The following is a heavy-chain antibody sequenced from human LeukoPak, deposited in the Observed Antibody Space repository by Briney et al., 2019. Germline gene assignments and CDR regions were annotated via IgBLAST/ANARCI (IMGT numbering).Heavy chain of an antibody. CDR1: GYTFTGYY. D-gene: IGHD3-10*01. Sequence: ASVKVSCKASGYTFTGYYMHWVRQAPGQGLEWMGRINPNNGGTNCAQKFQGRVTMTGDTSISTAYMELSNLRSDDTAVYHCARESVRITSSGRGAFDIWGQGTMVTVSS. J-gene: IGHJ3*02. CDR3: ARESVRITSSGRGAFDI. V-gene: IGHV1-2*06. CDR2: INPNNGGT.